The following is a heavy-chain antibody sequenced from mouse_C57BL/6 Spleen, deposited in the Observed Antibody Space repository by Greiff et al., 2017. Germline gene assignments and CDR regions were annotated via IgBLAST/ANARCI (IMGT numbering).Heavy chain of an antibody. CDR3: ARYDSYFDD. J-gene: IGHJ2*01. V-gene: IGHV7-3*01. CDR1: GFTFTDYY. CDR2: IRNKANGYTT. Sequence: EVKVVESGGGLVQPGGSLSLSCAASGFTFTDYYMSWVRQPPGKALEWLGFIRNKANGYTTEYSASVKGRFTISRDNSQSILYRQMNAQRAEDSAAYYCARYDSYFDDWGQGTTLTVSS.